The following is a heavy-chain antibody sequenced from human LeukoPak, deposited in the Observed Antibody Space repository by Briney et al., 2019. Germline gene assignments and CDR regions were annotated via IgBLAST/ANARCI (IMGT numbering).Heavy chain of an antibody. J-gene: IGHJ4*02. CDR2: ISSSGNTI. D-gene: IGHD2-8*02. V-gene: IGHV3-11*04. Sequence: GGSLRLSCAASGFRFSDYYMSWIRQPPGKGLERVPYISSSGNTIHYADSVKGRFTISRDNAKNSLYLQMNSLRAEDTAVYYCAREGVYCAGGTCYSDYWGQGALVTVSS. CDR3: AREGVYCAGGTCYSDY. CDR1: GFRFSDYY.